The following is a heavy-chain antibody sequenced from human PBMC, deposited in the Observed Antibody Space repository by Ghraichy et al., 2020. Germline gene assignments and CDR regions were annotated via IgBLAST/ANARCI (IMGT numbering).Heavy chain of an antibody. J-gene: IGHJ6*02. D-gene: IGHD4-17*01. CDR1: GFTFSNYA. CDR3: AKGGSTVRFFYYNGMDV. Sequence: GESLNISCAASGFTFSNYAMSWVRQAPGKGLEWVSTISGSASNTYYADSVKGRFSISRDNSKSTLYLQMNSLRAEDTAVYYCAKGGSTVRFFYYNGMDVWGQGTTVTVSS. CDR2: ISGSASNT. V-gene: IGHV3-23*01.